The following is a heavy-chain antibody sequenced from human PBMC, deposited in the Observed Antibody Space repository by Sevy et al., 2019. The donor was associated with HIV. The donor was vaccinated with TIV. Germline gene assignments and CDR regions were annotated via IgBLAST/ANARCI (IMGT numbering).Heavy chain of an antibody. V-gene: IGHV3-53*01. CDR3: AGKGYDSSGYYKESYFDY. D-gene: IGHD3-22*01. Sequence: GGSLRLSCAASGFTVSSNYMSWVRQAPGKGLEWVSVIYSGGSTYYADSVKGRFTISRANSKNTLYLQMNSLRAEDTAVYYCAGKGYDSSGYYKESYFDYWGQGTLVTVSS. CDR1: GFTVSSNY. J-gene: IGHJ4*02. CDR2: IYSGGST.